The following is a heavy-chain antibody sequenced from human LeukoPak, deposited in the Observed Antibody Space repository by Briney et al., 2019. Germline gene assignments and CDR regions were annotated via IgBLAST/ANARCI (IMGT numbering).Heavy chain of an antibody. D-gene: IGHD2-8*01. CDR2: IIPILGIA. V-gene: IGHV1-69*02. CDR1: GYTFTGYY. Sequence: ASVKVSCKASGYTFTGYYMHWVRQAPGQGLEWMGRIIPILGIANYAQKFQGRVTITADKSTSTAYMELSSLRSEDTAVYYCAPDAYCTNGVCPPDYWGQGTLVTVSS. J-gene: IGHJ4*02. CDR3: APDAYCTNGVCPPDY.